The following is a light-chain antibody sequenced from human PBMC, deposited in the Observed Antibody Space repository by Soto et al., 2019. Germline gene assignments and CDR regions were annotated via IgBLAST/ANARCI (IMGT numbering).Light chain of an antibody. CDR2: AAS. V-gene: IGKV1-39*01. CDR3: QQGYTTLWT. J-gene: IGKJ1*01. CDR1: QPIGTS. Sequence: DIQMTQSPSTLSASVGDSVTVTCRASQPIGTSLHWYQQKPGKAPKVLISAASRLQSGVSSRFSGSGSGTHFALTISNLQPADFATYSCQQGYTTLWTFGQGTKVELK.